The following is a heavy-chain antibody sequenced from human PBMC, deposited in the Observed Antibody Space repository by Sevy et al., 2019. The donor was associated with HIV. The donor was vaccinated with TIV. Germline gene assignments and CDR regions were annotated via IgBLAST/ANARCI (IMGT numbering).Heavy chain of an antibody. J-gene: IGHJ4*02. CDR1: GFTFNNYA. Sequence: GGSLRLSCAASGFTFNNYAMSWVRQPPGKGLEWVSGLIENGVDTYYSDSVRGRFTISRDNSKNTLYLQMNSLRAEDTAIYYCVKEYMFADDWAPDSWGQGTLVTVSS. D-gene: IGHD3-16*01. V-gene: IGHV3-23*01. CDR3: VKEYMFADDWAPDS. CDR2: LIENGVDT.